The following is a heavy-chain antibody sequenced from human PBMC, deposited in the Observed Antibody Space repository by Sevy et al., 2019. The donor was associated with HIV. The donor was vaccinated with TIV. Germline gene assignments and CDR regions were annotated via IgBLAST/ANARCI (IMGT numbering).Heavy chain of an antibody. CDR2: INHSGST. D-gene: IGHD2-2*01. Sequence: SETLSLTCAVYGGSFSGYYWSWIRQPPGKGLEWIGEINHSGSTNYNPSLKSRVNISVDTSKNQFSLKLSSVTAADTAVYYCARSIVVVPAAKFAYYYYYYYMDVWGKGTTVTVSS. J-gene: IGHJ6*03. CDR1: GGSFSGYY. V-gene: IGHV4-34*01. CDR3: ARSIVVVPAAKFAYYYYYYYMDV.